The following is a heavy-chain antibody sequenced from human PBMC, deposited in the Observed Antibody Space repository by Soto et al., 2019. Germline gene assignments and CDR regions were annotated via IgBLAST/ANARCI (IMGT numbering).Heavy chain of an antibody. CDR1: GYTFNRHD. CDR3: AREGLYGSIQDITFDI. D-gene: IGHD2-15*01. V-gene: IGHV1-8*01. Sequence: QVQLVQSGAEVKRSGASVRISCKASGYTFNRHDINWVRQATGQGPEWIGWMNPNSGNTGYAQKFQGRVTMTMDSSIATAYMDLSSLTSEDTAIYYCAREGLYGSIQDITFDIWGQGTMVSVSS. J-gene: IGHJ3*02. CDR2: MNPNSGNT.